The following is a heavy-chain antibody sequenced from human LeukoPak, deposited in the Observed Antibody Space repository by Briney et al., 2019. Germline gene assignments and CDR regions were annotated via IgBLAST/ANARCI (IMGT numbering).Heavy chain of an antibody. CDR1: GFTVSGDF. Sequence: GGSLRLSCAASGFTVSGDFMSWVRQAPGKGLEWVSVIYSDGSTYYADSVKGRFTISRDNSKNTLYLLMYGLRADVTAVYYCARERGRGRDSPWFDYWGQGTLVTVSS. D-gene: IGHD3-16*01. J-gene: IGHJ4*02. CDR2: IYSDGST. CDR3: ARERGRGRDSPWFDY. V-gene: IGHV3-53*01.